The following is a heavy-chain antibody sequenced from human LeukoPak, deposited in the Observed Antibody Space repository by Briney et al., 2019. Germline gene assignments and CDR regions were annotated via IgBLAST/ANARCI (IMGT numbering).Heavy chain of an antibody. CDR3: ARHGPGGKGYYFDY. J-gene: IGHJ4*02. CDR2: IYTSGST. V-gene: IGHV4-61*02. D-gene: IGHD1-14*01. CDR1: GGSISSGSYY. Sequence: NPSQTLSLTCTVSGGSISSGSYYWSWIRQPAGKGLEWIGRIYTSGSTNYNPSLKSRVTISVDTSKNQFSLKLSSVTAADTAVYYCARHGPGGKGYYFDYWGQGTLVTVSS.